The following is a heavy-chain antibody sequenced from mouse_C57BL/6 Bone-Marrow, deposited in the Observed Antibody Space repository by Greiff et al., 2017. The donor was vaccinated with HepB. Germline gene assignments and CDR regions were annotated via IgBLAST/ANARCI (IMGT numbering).Heavy chain of an antibody. CDR2: IRNKANGYTT. CDR1: GFTFTDYY. J-gene: IGHJ2*01. V-gene: IGHV7-3*01. D-gene: IGHD1-1*01. Sequence: EVQLVESGGGLVQPGGSLSLSCAASGFTFTDYYMSWVRQPPGKALEWLGFIRNKANGYTTEYSASVKGVFTISRDNSQSILYLQMNALRAEDSATYYCARNLTTIVAHYFDYWGQGTTLTVSS. CDR3: ARNLTTIVAHYFDY.